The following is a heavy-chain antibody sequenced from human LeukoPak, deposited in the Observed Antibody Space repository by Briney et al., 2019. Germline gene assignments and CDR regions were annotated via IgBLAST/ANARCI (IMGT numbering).Heavy chain of an antibody. Sequence: PGGSLRLSCAASGLTFSSYAMSWVRQAPGKGLEWASAISGGGSSTYYADSVKGRFTISRDNSKNTLYLQMNSLRAEDTAVYYCAKDHSWPPYFDYWGQGTLVTVSS. CDR2: ISGGGSST. J-gene: IGHJ4*02. V-gene: IGHV3-23*01. CDR3: AKDHSWPPYFDY. CDR1: GLTFSSYA.